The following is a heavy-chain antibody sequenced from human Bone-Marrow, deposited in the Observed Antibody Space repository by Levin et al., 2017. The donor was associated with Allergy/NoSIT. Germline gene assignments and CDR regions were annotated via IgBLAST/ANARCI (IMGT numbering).Heavy chain of an antibody. Sequence: SSETLSLTCTVSGYSISRPYYGAWIRQPPGKGLEWIGSIYHGSTYYNPSLKSRVTMSTDTSRNQFSLKVTSVTAADTAVYYGARMVDPRSGWFDPWGQGILVTVSS. V-gene: IGHV4-38-2*02. CDR2: IYHGST. CDR1: GYSISRPYY. J-gene: IGHJ5*02. D-gene: IGHD2-15*01. CDR3: ARMVDPRSGWFDP.